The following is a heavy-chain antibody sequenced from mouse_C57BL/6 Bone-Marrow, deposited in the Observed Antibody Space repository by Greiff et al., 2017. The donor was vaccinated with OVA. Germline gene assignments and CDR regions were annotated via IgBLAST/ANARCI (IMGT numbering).Heavy chain of an antibody. Sequence: VQRVESGAELARPGASVKMSCKASGYTFTSYTMHWVKQRPGQGLEWIGYINPSSGYTKYNQKFKDKATLTADKSSSTAYMQLSSLTSEDSAVYYWARGDPWFAYWGQGTLVTVSA. CDR2: INPSSGYT. CDR1: GYTFTSYT. CDR3: ARGDPWFAY. J-gene: IGHJ3*01. V-gene: IGHV1-4*01. D-gene: IGHD3-3*01.